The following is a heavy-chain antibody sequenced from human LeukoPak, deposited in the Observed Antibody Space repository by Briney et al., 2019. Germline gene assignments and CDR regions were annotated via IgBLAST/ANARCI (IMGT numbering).Heavy chain of an antibody. D-gene: IGHD2-15*01. CDR2: INPNSGGT. Sequence: VASVKVSCKSSGFTFTGYYMHWVRQAPGQGLEWMGWINPNSGGTNYAQKFQGRVTMTRDTSISTAYMELSRLTSDDTAMYYCARDQSTSFTYSFNFDSWGQGTLVTVSS. J-gene: IGHJ4*02. V-gene: IGHV1-2*02. CDR1: GFTFTGYY. CDR3: ARDQSTSFTYSFNFDS.